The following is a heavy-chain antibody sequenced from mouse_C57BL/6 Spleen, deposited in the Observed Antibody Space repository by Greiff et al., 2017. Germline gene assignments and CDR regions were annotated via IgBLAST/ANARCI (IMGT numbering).Heavy chain of an antibody. Sequence: QVQLQQPGAELVRPGSSVKLSCKASGYTFPSYWLDWVKQKPGQGLEWIGNIYPSDSETHYNQKFKDKATLTVDKSSSTAYMQLSSLTSEDSAVYYCARRALRRFDYWGQGTTLTVSS. CDR2: IYPSDSET. J-gene: IGHJ2*01. CDR1: GYTFPSYW. D-gene: IGHD1-1*01. CDR3: ARRALRRFDY. V-gene: IGHV1-61*01.